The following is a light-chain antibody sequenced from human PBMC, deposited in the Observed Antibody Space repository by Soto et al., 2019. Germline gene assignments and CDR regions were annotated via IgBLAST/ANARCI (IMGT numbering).Light chain of an antibody. Sequence: EIAMTQSPATLSVSPGDRVTLSCRASQSVNNNLAWYQQKPGQAPRLLIYGVSTRATGIPVRFSGSESGTEFTLTISSLQSEDFAAYYCQQYNSWPLSFGGGTKVEIK. J-gene: IGKJ4*01. CDR1: QSVNNN. CDR3: QQYNSWPLS. CDR2: GVS. V-gene: IGKV3-15*01.